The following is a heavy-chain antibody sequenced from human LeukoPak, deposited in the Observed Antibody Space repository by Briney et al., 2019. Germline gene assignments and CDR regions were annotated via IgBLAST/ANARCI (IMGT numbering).Heavy chain of an antibody. CDR3: ARELTGTTRPFDY. CDR1: GGSFSGYY. D-gene: IGHD1-7*01. V-gene: IGHV4-34*01. J-gene: IGHJ4*02. CDR2: INHSGST. Sequence: SETLSLTCAVYGGSFSGYYWSWIRQPPGKGLEWIGEINHSGSTNYNPSLKSRVTISVDTSKNQFSLKLSSVTAADTAVYYCARELTGTTRPFDYWGQGTLVTVSS.